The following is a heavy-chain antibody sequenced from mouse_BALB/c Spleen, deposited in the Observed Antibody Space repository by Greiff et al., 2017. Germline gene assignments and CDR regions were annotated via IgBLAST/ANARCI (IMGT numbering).Heavy chain of an antibody. V-gene: IGHV1-14*01. J-gene: IGHJ3*01. D-gene: IGHD1-1*01. CDR1: GYTFTSYV. CDR3: AGDYGTSPFAY. CDR2: INPYNDGT. Sequence: EVKLVESGPELVKPGASVKMSCKASGYTFTSYVMHWVKQKPGQGLEWIGYINPYNDGTKYNEKFKGKATLTSDKSSSTAYMELSSLTSEDSAVYYCAGDYGTSPFAYWGQGTLVTVSA.